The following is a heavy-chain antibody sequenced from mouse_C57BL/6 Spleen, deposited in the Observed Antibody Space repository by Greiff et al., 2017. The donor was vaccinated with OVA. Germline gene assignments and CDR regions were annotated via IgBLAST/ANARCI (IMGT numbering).Heavy chain of an antibody. D-gene: IGHD2-4*01. Sequence: EVQLQQSGPELVKPGDSVKISCKASGYSFTGYFMNWVMQSHGKSLEWIGRINPYNGDTFYNQKFKGKATLTVDISSSTAHMELRSLTSEDSAVYYCARSGYDYDGEVVGYFDYWGQGTTLTVSS. CDR2: INPYNGDT. J-gene: IGHJ2*01. CDR3: ARSGYDYDGEVVGYFDY. V-gene: IGHV1-20*01. CDR1: GYSFTGYF.